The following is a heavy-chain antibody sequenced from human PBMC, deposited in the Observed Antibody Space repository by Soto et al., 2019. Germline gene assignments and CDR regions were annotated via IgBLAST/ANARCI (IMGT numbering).Heavy chain of an antibody. Sequence: QSQTLSLTCAVYGGSFSGYYWSWIRQPPGKGLEWIGEINHSGSTNYNPSLKSRVTISVDTSKNQFSVKLSSVTAADTAVYYCARGGNTMVRGVAEPLDYWGQGTLVTVSS. D-gene: IGHD3-10*01. CDR3: ARGGNTMVRGVAEPLDY. CDR1: GGSFSGYY. V-gene: IGHV4-34*01. CDR2: INHSGST. J-gene: IGHJ4*02.